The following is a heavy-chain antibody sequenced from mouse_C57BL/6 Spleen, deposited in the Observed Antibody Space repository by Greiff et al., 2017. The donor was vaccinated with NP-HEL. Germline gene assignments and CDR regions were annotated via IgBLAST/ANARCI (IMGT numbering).Heavy chain of an antibody. CDR3: ARSRKDWDNYFDY. CDR1: GYTFTSYW. D-gene: IGHD4-1*01. J-gene: IGHJ2*01. V-gene: IGHV1-53*01. CDR2: INPSNGGT. Sequence: VQLQQPGAELVKPGASVKLSCKASGYTFTSYWMHWVKQRPGQGLEWIGNINPSNGGTNYNEKFKSKATLTVDKSSSTAYMQLSSLTSEDSAVYYCARSRKDWDNYFDYWGQGTTLTVSS.